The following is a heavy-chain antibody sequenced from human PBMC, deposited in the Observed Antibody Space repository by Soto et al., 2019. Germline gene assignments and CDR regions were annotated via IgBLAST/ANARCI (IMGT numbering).Heavy chain of an antibody. D-gene: IGHD1-26*01. CDR1: GYTFTSYG. J-gene: IGHJ4*02. Sequence: QVQLVQSGAEVKKPGASVKVSCKASGYTFTSYGISWVRQAPGQGLEWMGWISAYNGNTNYAQKLQGRVTMTTETSTRAAYMELGSLGSEDTAVYYCARDLGGSYYAPVDYWGQGTLVTVSS. CDR2: ISAYNGNT. V-gene: IGHV1-18*01. CDR3: ARDLGGSYYAPVDY.